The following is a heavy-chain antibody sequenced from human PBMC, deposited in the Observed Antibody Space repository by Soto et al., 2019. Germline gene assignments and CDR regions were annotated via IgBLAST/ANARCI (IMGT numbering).Heavy chain of an antibody. CDR2: IIPIFGTA. J-gene: IGHJ4*02. V-gene: IGHV1-69*01. CDR3: ARDRGGYRSGGSCYFDY. CDR1: GGTVSSYA. Sequence: QVQLVQSGAEVKKPGSSVKVSCKASGGTVSSYAISWVRQAPGQGLEWMGGIIPIFGTANYAQKFQGRVTITADESTSTAYMELSSLRSEDTAVYYCARDRGGYRSGGSCYFDYWGQGTLVTVSS. D-gene: IGHD2-15*01.